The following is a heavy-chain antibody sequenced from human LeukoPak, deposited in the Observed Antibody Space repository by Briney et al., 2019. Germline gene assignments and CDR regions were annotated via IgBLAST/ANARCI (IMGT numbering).Heavy chain of an antibody. CDR3: ARGLNYYDSSGYYFTPPFDY. J-gene: IGHJ4*02. D-gene: IGHD3-22*01. V-gene: IGHV3-30-3*01. CDR1: GFTFSSYA. Sequence: GGSLRLSCAASGFTFSSYAMHWVRQAPGKGLEWVAVISYDGSNKYYADSVKGRFTISRDNSKNTLYLQMNSLRAEDTAVYYCARGLNYYDSSGYYFTPPFDYWGQGTLVTVSS. CDR2: ISYDGSNK.